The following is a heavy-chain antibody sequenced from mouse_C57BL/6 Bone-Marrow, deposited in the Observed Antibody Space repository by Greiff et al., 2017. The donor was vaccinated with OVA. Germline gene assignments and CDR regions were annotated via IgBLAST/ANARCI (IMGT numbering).Heavy chain of an antibody. V-gene: IGHV1-52*01. CDR1: GYTFTSYW. D-gene: IGHD1-1*01. CDR2: IDPSDSET. Sequence: QVQLQQPGAELVRPGSSVKLSCKASGYTFTSYWMHWVKQRPIQGLEWIGNIDPSDSETHYNQKFKDKATLTVDKSPSTAYRQLSSLTSDDSAVDYCARPYYYGSSYWYFDVWGTGTTVTVSS. CDR3: ARPYYYGSSYWYFDV. J-gene: IGHJ1*03.